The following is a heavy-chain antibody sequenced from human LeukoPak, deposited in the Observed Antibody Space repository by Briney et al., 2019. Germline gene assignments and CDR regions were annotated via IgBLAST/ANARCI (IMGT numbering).Heavy chain of an antibody. CDR2: ISSSSSTI. V-gene: IGHV3-48*01. CDR3: ARDKYDILTGYLYYFDY. D-gene: IGHD3-9*01. Sequence: GGSLRLSCAASGFTFSSYSMNWVRQAPGKGLEWVSYISSSSSTIYYADSVKGRFTISRDNAKNSLYLQMNSLRAEDTAVYYCARDKYDILTGYLYYFDYWGQGTLVTVSS. CDR1: GFTFSSYS. J-gene: IGHJ4*02.